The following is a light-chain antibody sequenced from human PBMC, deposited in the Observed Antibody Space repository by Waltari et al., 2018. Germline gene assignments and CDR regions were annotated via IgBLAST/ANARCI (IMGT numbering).Light chain of an antibody. CDR3: QQYHYSPLYS. CDR2: GAS. J-gene: IGKJ2*03. Sequence: EIVLTQSPDTLSLSPGESATLSCRPSQSFSSTHFAWYQQKPGQAPRLVIYGASTRATGVTDRFSGSGSGTDFTLTINRLEPEDFAVYYCQQYHYSPLYSFGQGTKLEIK. CDR1: QSFSSTH. V-gene: IGKV3-20*01.